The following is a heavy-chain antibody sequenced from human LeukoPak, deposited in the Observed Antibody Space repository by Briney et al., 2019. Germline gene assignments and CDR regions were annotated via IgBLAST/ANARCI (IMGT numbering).Heavy chain of an antibody. Sequence: AGGSLRLSCAASGFTFSSYEMNWVRQAPGKGLEWLSYISSSGSTIYYADSVKGRFTISRDNSKNTLYLQLNSLRGEDTAIYFCARNTAPDYWGQGTLVTVSS. CDR2: ISSSGSTI. J-gene: IGHJ4*02. V-gene: IGHV3-48*03. D-gene: IGHD5-18*01. CDR3: ARNTAPDY. CDR1: GFTFSSYE.